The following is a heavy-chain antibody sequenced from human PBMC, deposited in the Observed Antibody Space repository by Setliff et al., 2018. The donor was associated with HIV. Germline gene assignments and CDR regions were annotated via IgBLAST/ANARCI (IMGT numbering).Heavy chain of an antibody. CDR1: GVSISSHY. CDR3: ARVRRRDGYNFEY. J-gene: IGHJ4*02. V-gene: IGHV4-59*11. CDR2: IYYSGST. D-gene: IGHD5-12*01. Sequence: PETLSLTCTVSGVSISSHYWSWIRQPPGKGLEWIGYIYYSGSTNYNPSLKSRVTISVHTSTNQFSLKLSSVTAADTAVYYWARVRRRDGYNFEYWGQGTLVTVTS.